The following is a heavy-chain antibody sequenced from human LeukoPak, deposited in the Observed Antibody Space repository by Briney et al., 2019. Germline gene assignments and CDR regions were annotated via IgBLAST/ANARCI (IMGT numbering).Heavy chain of an antibody. CDR2: IYTSGST. V-gene: IGHV4-4*07. J-gene: IGHJ4*02. Sequence: NSSETLSLTCTVSGGSISSYYWSWIRQPAGKGLEWIGRIYTSGSTNYNPSLKSRVTMSVDTSKNQFSLKLSSVTAADTAVYYCARGVRGEMATYYFDYWGQGTLVTVSS. CDR1: GGSISSYY. D-gene: IGHD5-24*01. CDR3: ARGVRGEMATYYFDY.